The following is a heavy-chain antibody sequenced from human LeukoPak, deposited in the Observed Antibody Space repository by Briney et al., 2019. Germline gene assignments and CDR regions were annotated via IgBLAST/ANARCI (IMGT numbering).Heavy chain of an antibody. D-gene: IGHD3-16*01. CDR2: IYHSGST. CDR3: ARHNALDVGGGDDYFDY. CDR1: GGSISSSSYY. J-gene: IGHJ4*02. V-gene: IGHV4-39*01. Sequence: SETLSLTCTVSGGSISSSSYYWGWIRQPPGKGLEWIGSIYHSGSTYYNPSLKSRVTISVDTSKNQFSLKLSSVTAADTALYYCARHNALDVGGGDDYFDYWGQGTLVTVSS.